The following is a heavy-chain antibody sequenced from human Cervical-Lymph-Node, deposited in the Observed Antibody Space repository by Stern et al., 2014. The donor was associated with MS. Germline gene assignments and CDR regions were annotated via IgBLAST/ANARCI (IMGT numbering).Heavy chain of an antibody. CDR3: AHSRVKYCRGGTCYSSLFDF. V-gene: IGHV2-5*02. CDR1: GFSLSTPGVG. Sequence: ESGPTLVKPTQTLTLTCTVSGFSLSTPGVGVGWIRQPPGKALEWLVLLYWDDDKLYSPSLKNRLTIIKDTSKNQVILTMTNVDPVDTATYYCAHSRVKYCRGGTCYSSLFDFWGQGTLITVSS. J-gene: IGHJ5*01. D-gene: IGHD2-15*01. CDR2: LYWDDDK.